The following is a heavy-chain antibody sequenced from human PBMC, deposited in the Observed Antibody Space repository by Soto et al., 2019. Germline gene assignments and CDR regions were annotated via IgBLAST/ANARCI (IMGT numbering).Heavy chain of an antibody. CDR2: INHSGST. D-gene: IGHD2-2*01. Sequence: QVQLQQWGAGLLKPSETLSLTCAVYGGSFSGYYWSWIRQPPGKGLEWIGEINHSGSTNYNPSLKSRVTISVDPSKNQFSLKLSSVTAADTAVYYCARGLPYCSSTSCYGGRGYYYYGMDVWGQGTTVTVSS. J-gene: IGHJ6*02. CDR1: GGSFSGYY. V-gene: IGHV4-34*01. CDR3: ARGLPYCSSTSCYGGRGYYYYGMDV.